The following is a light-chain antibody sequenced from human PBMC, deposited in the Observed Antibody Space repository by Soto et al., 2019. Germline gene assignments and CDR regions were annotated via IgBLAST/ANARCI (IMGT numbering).Light chain of an antibody. CDR3: TSYGGSNNVL. Sequence: QSALTQPPSASGSPGQTVTISCTGTSSDVGGYNYVSWYQQHPGKAPNLMIYEVSKRPSGVPDRFSGSKSGNTASLTVSGLQAEDEADYYCTSYGGSNNVLFGGGTKVTVL. CDR1: SSDVGGYNY. CDR2: EVS. J-gene: IGLJ2*01. V-gene: IGLV2-8*01.